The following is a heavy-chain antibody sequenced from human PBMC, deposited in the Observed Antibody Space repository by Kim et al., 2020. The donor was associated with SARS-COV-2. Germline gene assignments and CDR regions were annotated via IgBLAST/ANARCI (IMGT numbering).Heavy chain of an antibody. J-gene: IGHJ6*02. CDR2: ISDSGKT. CDR1: GGSISSYS. V-gene: IGHV4-59*08. CDR3: ARRGGLDV. Sequence: SETLSLTCTVSGGSISSYSWNWIRQPPGKGLEWIGDISDSGKTNSNPSLKSRGTISIDKSKNQFSLKVSSVTAADTAVYYCARRGGLDVWGHGTTVTVSS.